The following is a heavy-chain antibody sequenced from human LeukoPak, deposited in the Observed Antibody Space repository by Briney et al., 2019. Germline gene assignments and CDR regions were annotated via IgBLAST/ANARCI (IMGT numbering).Heavy chain of an antibody. CDR1: GFTFGNAW. CDR2: ITSKPDGGTT. Sequence: GGSLRLSCAASGFTFGNAWMSWVRQAPGKGLEWVGRITSKPDGGTTDYGAPAKGRFTISRDDSKNTLYLQMNSPKTEDTAVYYCATVAHSSSLDYWPRGTRLTVSS. V-gene: IGHV3-15*01. J-gene: IGHJ4*02. D-gene: IGHD6-6*01. CDR3: ATVAHSSSLDY.